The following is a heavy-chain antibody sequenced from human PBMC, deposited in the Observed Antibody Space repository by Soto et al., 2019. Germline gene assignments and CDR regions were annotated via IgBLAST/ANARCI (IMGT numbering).Heavy chain of an antibody. Sequence: KPSETLSLTCAVYGGSFSGYYWSWIRQPPGKGLEWIGEINHSGSTNYNPSLKSRVTISVDTSKNQFSLKLSSVTAADTAVYYCARGRDYCSSTSCDEAGYYYMDVWGKGNTVTFSS. CDR3: ARGRDYCSSTSCDEAGYYYMDV. J-gene: IGHJ6*03. CDR1: GGSFSGYY. V-gene: IGHV4-34*01. CDR2: INHSGST. D-gene: IGHD2-2*01.